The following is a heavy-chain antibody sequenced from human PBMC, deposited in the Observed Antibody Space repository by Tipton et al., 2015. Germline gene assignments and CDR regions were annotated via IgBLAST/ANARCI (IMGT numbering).Heavy chain of an antibody. J-gene: IGHJ5*02. CDR2: IYTSGRT. CDR1: GGSISNYY. D-gene: IGHD2-2*03. CDR3: ARMDILGNWFDP. V-gene: IGHV4-4*07. Sequence: GLVKPSETLSLTCTVSGGSISNYYWSWIRQPAGKGLEWIGRIYTSGRTKYNPSLKSRVTMSLDTSKNQFSLRLSSVTAADTAVYYCARMDILGNWFDPWGQGTLVTVSS.